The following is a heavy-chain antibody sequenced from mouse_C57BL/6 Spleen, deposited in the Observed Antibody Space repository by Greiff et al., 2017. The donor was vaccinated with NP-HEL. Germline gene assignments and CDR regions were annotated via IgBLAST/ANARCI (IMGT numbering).Heavy chain of an antibody. D-gene: IGHD1-1*01. J-gene: IGHJ2*01. CDR2: ISSGSSTI. Sequence: EVMLVESGGGLVKPGGSLKLSCAASGFTFSDYGMHWVRQAPEKGLEWVAYISSGSSTIYSADTVNGRFTISRYNAKNTLFLQMTSLRSEDTAMYYCARGRVNYGSSYVGYWGQGTTLTVSS. CDR3: ARGRVNYGSSYVGY. CDR1: GFTFSDYG. V-gene: IGHV5-17*01.